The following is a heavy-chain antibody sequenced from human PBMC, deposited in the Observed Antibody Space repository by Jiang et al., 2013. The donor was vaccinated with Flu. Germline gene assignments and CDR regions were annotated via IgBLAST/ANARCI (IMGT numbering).Heavy chain of an antibody. V-gene: IGHV5-51*01. D-gene: IGHD3-10*01. Sequence: TSYWIGWVRQMPGKGLEWMGIIYPGDSDTRYSPSFQGQVTISADKSISTAYLQWSSLKASDTAMYYCARQSLYGSGSHYYYYYGMDVWGQGTTVTVSS. CDR2: IYPGDSDT. CDR3: ARQSLYGSGSHYYYYYGMDV. CDR1: TSYW. J-gene: IGHJ6*02.